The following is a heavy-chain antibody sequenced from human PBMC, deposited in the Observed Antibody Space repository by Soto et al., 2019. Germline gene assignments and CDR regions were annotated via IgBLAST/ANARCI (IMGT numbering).Heavy chain of an antibody. CDR2: IYYSGNT. CDR1: GGSISSSNYY. CDR3: ASPTLGAFDI. V-gene: IGHV4-39*01. Sequence: SETLSLTCTVSGGSISSSNYYWGWIRQPPGKGLEWIGSIYYSGNTAYNSSLKSRVTMSVDTSKNQLSLRLSSVTAADTAVYYCASPTLGAFDIWGQGTMVTVSS. J-gene: IGHJ3*02. D-gene: IGHD3-16*01.